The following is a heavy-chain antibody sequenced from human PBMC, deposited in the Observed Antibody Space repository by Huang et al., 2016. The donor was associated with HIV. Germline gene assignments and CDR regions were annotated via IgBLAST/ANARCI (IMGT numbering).Heavy chain of an antibody. CDR1: EYTLTELS. D-gene: IGHD3-9*01. CDR3: ATGVDVFFDF. CDR2: FDPEIGET. V-gene: IGHV1-24*01. Sequence: QVQLVQSRAEVKKPGASVKVSCKVSEYTLTELSIHWVRPPPGKGLECIGVFDPEIGETIYAQKVQGRVTMTEDTATETAFMELSGLRPADTAVYYCATGVDVFFDFWGQGTLVTVSS. J-gene: IGHJ4*02.